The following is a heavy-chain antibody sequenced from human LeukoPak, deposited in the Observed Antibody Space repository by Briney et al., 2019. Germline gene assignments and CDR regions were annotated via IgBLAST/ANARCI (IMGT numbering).Heavy chain of an antibody. V-gene: IGHV3-21*04. J-gene: IGHJ4*02. Sequence: GGSLRLSCAASGFTVSSNYMSWVRQAPGKGLEWVSSISSSSSYIYYADSVKGRFTISRDNAKNSLYLQMNSLRAEDTALYYCAKAHTYYYDSSGYTNWGQGTLVTVSS. CDR3: AKAHTYYYDSSGYTN. CDR1: GFTVSSNY. D-gene: IGHD3-22*01. CDR2: ISSSSSYI.